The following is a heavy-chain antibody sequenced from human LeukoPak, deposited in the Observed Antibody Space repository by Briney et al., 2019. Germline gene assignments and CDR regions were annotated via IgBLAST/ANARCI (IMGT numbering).Heavy chain of an antibody. CDR1: GYTFTSYG. J-gene: IGHJ6*02. CDR2: INPNSGGT. V-gene: IGHV1-2*02. CDR3: AREVIKVGIYYYGMDV. Sequence: ASVKVSCKASGYTFTSYGISWVRQAPGQGLEWMGWINPNSGGTNYAQKFQGRVTMTRDTSISTAYMELSRLRSDDTAVYYCAREVIKVGIYYYGMDVWGQGTTVTVSS. D-gene: IGHD2-21*01.